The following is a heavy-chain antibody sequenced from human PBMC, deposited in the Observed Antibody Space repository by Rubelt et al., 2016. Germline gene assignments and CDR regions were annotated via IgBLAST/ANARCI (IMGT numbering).Heavy chain of an antibody. CDR3: VLKPRGDYSGMDG. CDR2: IWYDGSDK. CDR1: GFIFSNYA. J-gene: IGHJ6*02. V-gene: IGHV3-33*01. D-gene: IGHD3-16*01. Sequence: GRSLRLSCAPSGFIFSNYAMHWVRQAPGKGLEWVAIIWYDGSDKYYSDSVKGRFTISRDNSKNTLYLQMNSLRADDTAVYYCVLKPRGDYSGMDGWGQGTTVTVSS.